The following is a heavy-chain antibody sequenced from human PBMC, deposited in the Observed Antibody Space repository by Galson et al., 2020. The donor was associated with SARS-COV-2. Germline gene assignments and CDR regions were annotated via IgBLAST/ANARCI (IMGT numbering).Heavy chain of an antibody. V-gene: IGHV3-33*01. J-gene: IGHJ4*02. D-gene: IGHD3-22*01. CDR3: ARDRPYYYYDSSGYPPFDY. CDR1: GFTFSSYG. Sequence: GGSLRLSCAASGFTFSSYGMHWVRLAPGKGLEWVAVIWYDGSNKYYADSVKGRFTISRDNSKNTLYLQMNSLRAEDTAVYYCARDRPYYYYDSSGYPPFDYWGQGTLVTVSS. CDR2: IWYDGSNK.